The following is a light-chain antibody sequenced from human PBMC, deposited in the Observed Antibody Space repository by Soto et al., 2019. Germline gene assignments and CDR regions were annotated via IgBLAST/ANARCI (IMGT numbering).Light chain of an antibody. CDR2: DAS. Sequence: VLTQSPGTLSLSPGERATLSCRASQSVSSNHLAWYQQKPGQAPRLLIYDASTRATDIPARFSAFGSGTEFTLSISSLQSEDFAVYYCQQYNDWPPVTFGGGTKVDIK. CDR1: QSVSSN. V-gene: IGKV3-15*01. CDR3: QQYNDWPPVT. J-gene: IGKJ4*01.